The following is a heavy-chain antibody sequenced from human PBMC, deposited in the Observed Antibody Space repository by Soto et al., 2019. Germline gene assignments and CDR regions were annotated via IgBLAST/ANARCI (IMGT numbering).Heavy chain of an antibody. D-gene: IGHD3-16*01. CDR3: ARVMGDWGTYYYYYGMDV. CDR1: GGSISSNNHP. CDR2: AFHYGNT. Sequence: SETLSLTCTVSGGSISSNNHPWNWIRQPPGKGLEWIGYAFHYGNTFYNASLKSRVTISVDTSRNQFSLNLRSVTAADTAVYYCARVMGDWGTYYYYYGMDVWGQGTTVTVSS. V-gene: IGHV4-30-2*01. J-gene: IGHJ6*02.